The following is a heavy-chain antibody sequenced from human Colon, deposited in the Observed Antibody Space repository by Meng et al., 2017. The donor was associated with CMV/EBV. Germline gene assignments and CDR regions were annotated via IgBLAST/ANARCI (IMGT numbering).Heavy chain of an antibody. Sequence: QLQLQESGPGLVEPAETLSLTCTVSGGSISSTNYFWGWIRQPPGKGLEWIGSISYTGSTYSNPSLKSRITISLDTSKNQFSLKLTSVTAADTAVYFCARDAATVGKRGWFDPWGQGPLVTVAS. V-gene: IGHV4-39*07. CDR2: ISYTGST. CDR1: GGSISSTNYF. D-gene: IGHD6-13*01. CDR3: ARDAATVGKRGWFDP. J-gene: IGHJ5*02.